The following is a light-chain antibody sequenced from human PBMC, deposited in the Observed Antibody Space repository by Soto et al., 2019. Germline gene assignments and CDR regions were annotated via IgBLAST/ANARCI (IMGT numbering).Light chain of an antibody. CDR2: GAS. Sequence: DIQMTQSTSSLSASVGDRVTITCRASQGINTFLAWYQQKAGKVPNLLIYGASNLQSGVPSRFSGSGSGTDFTLTISSLQPEDVATYYCQKYDSAPYTFGQGTKLEIK. CDR1: QGINTF. V-gene: IGKV1-27*01. J-gene: IGKJ2*01. CDR3: QKYDSAPYT.